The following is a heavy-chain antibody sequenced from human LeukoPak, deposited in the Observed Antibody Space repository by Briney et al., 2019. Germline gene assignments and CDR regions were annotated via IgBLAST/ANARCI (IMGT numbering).Heavy chain of an antibody. J-gene: IGHJ5*02. V-gene: IGHV4-34*01. Sequence: PSETLSLTCAVYGGSFSGYYWSWIRQPPGKGLEWIGEINHSGSTNYNPSLKSRVTISVDTSKNQFSLKLSSVTAADTAVYYCARTIVVVPAADKSGWFDPWGQGTLVTVSS. CDR1: GGSFSGYY. CDR3: ARTIVVVPAADKSGWFDP. D-gene: IGHD2-2*01. CDR2: INHSGST.